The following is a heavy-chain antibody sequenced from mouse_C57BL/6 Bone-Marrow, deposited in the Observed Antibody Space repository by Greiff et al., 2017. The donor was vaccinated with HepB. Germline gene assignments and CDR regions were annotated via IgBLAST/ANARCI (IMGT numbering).Heavy chain of an antibody. V-gene: IGHV1-55*01. CDR1: GYTFTSYW. CDR2: IYPGSGST. CDR3: ARCVYDYDGFDY. J-gene: IGHJ2*01. D-gene: IGHD2-4*01. Sequence: QVQLQQPGAELVKPGASVKMSCKASGYTFTSYWITWVKQRPGQGLEWIGDIYPGSGSTNYNEKFKSKATLTVDTSSSTAYMQLSSLTSEDSAVYYCARCVYDYDGFDYWGQGTTLTVSS.